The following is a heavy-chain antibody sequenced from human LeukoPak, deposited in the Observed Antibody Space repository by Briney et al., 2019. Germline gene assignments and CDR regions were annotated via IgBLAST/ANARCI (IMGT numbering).Heavy chain of an antibody. CDR2: IYHSGST. CDR1: GGSISSGGYS. Sequence: PSETLSLTCAVSGGSISSGGYSWSWIRQPPGKGLEWIGYIYHSGSTYYNPSLKSRVTISIDRSKNQFSLKLSSVTAADTAVYYCARSYCSSTSCPDSFDYWGQGTLVTVSS. CDR3: ARSYCSSTSCPDSFDY. V-gene: IGHV4-30-2*01. J-gene: IGHJ4*02. D-gene: IGHD2-2*01.